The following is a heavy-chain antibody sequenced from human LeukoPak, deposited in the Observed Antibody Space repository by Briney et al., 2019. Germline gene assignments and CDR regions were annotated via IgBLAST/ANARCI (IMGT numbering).Heavy chain of an antibody. D-gene: IGHD1-1*01. CDR1: GLTVSGNY. CDR3: ARVRQSPQIQLYYYYMDV. CDR2: IYPDGST. V-gene: IGHV3-66*01. J-gene: IGHJ6*03. Sequence: GGSLRLSCAASGLTVSGNYMTWVRQAPGKGLEWVSVIYPDGSTYYADSVRGRFTISRDNSKNTVHLQMNSLRAEDTAVYYCARVRQSPQIQLYYYYMDVWGKGTTVTVSS.